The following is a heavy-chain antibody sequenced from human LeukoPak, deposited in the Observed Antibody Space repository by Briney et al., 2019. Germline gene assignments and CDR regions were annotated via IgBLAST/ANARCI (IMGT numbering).Heavy chain of an antibody. CDR3: ARDSSGWSGPTDY. J-gene: IGHJ4*02. CDR2: ISGSGDGT. D-gene: IGHD6-19*01. V-gene: IGHV3-23*01. CDR1: GFTFSSYA. Sequence: PGGSLRLSCAASGFTFSSYAMSWVRQAPGKGLEWVSAISGSGDGTFYADFVKGRFTISRDNSKNTLYLQMNSLRAEDTAVYYCARDSSGWSGPTDYWGQGTLVTVSS.